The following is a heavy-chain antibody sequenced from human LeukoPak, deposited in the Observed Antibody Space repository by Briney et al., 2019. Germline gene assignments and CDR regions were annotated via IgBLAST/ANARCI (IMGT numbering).Heavy chain of an antibody. V-gene: IGHV1-2*02. CDR1: GYTFTSYY. J-gene: IGHJ3*02. Sequence: ASVKVSCKASGYTFTSYYMHWVRQAPGQGLEWMGWINPNSGGTNYAQKFQGRVTMTRDTSISTAYMELSRLRSDDTAVYYCAREGDIVLMSAFDIWGQGTMVTVSS. CDR2: INPNSGGT. CDR3: AREGDIVLMSAFDI. D-gene: IGHD2-8*01.